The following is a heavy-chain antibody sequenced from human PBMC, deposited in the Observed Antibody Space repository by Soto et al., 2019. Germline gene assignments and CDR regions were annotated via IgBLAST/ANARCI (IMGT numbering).Heavy chain of an antibody. J-gene: IGHJ6*02. Sequence: GASVKVSCKASGGTFSSYAISWVRQAPGQGLEWMGGIIPIFGTANYAQKFQGRVTITADESTSTAYMELSSLRSEDTAVYYCASPLNTEDYYYGMDVWGQGTTVTVSS. CDR3: ASPLNTEDYYYGMDV. V-gene: IGHV1-69*13. CDR1: GGTFSSYA. D-gene: IGHD4-17*01. CDR2: IIPIFGTA.